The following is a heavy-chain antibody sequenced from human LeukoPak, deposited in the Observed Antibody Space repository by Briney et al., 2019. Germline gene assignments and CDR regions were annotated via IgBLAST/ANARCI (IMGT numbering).Heavy chain of an antibody. V-gene: IGHV3-30*02. CDR1: GFTFSSYG. CDR2: IRYDGSNK. Sequence: GGSLRLSCAASGFTFSSYGMYWVRQAPGKGLEWVAFIRYDGSNKYYADSVKGRFTISRDNSKNTLYLQMNSLRAEDTAVYYCAKDRRNYGDYVGYFQHWGQGTLVTVSS. D-gene: IGHD4-17*01. J-gene: IGHJ1*01. CDR3: AKDRRNYGDYVGYFQH.